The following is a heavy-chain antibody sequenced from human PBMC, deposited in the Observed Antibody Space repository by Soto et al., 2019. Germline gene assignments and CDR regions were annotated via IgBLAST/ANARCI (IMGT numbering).Heavy chain of an antibody. CDR3: AKGPVDSRSDGMDV. V-gene: IGHV3-23*01. CDR2: ISGSGGST. D-gene: IGHD5-12*01. CDR1: GITFGSRA. Sequence: EVQLLESGGDLIQPGGSLRLSCVASGITFGSRAMSWVRQAPGEGLEWVSAISGSGGSTYYADSVKGRFTISRDNSKNTLYLQMNSLRAEDTAVYYCAKGPVDSRSDGMDVWGQGTTVTVSS. J-gene: IGHJ6*02.